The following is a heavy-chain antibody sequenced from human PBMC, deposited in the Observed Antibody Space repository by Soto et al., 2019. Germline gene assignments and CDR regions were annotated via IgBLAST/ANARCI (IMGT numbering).Heavy chain of an antibody. CDR1: GFPLSTYG. V-gene: IGHV3-23*01. CDR2: ITGTGGNT. Sequence: GGSLRLSCAASGFPLSTYGMTWVRQAPGKGLEWVSAITGTGGNTYYVDSVKGRFTSSRDNSKNMLYLQMNSLRAGDTAVYYCARGPAAAAGTAYYGMDVWGQGTTVSVSS. D-gene: IGHD6-13*01. CDR3: ARGPAAAAGTAYYGMDV. J-gene: IGHJ6*02.